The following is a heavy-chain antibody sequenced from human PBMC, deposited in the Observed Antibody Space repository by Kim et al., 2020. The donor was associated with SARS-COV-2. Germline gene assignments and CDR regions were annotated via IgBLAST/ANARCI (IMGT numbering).Heavy chain of an antibody. V-gene: IGHV1-46*01. CDR1: GYTFTSYY. J-gene: IGHJ6*02. D-gene: IGHD3-10*01. CDR2: INPSGGST. CDR3: ARVSAGYYGSGYYYGMDV. Sequence: ASVKVSCKASGYTFTSYYMHWVRQAPGQGLEWMGIINPSGGSTSYAQKFQGRVTMTRDTSTSTVYMELSSLRSEDTAVYYCARVSAGYYGSGYYYGMDVWGQGTTVTVSS.